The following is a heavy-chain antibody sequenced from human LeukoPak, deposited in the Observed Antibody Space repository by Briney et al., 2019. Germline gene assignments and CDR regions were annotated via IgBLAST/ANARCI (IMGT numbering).Heavy chain of an antibody. V-gene: IGHV3-30-3*01. CDR2: ISYGGSNK. D-gene: IGHD3-10*01. CDR1: GFTFSSYA. Sequence: PGGSLRLSCAASGFTFSSYAMHWVRQAPGKGLEWVAVISYGGSNKYYADSVQGRLTISRDNSKNTLYLQMNSLRAEDTAVYYCARDLGYGSGSYRPRGYFDYWGQGTLVTVSS. J-gene: IGHJ4*02. CDR3: ARDLGYGSGSYRPRGYFDY.